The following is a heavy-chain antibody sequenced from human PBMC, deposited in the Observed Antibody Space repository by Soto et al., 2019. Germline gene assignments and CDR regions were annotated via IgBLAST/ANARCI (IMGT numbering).Heavy chain of an antibody. CDR2: ISSSGSYI. V-gene: IGHV3-21*01. D-gene: IGHD6-19*01. CDR3: ARVLAVAGPYYFGC. CDR1: GFTFGSYS. J-gene: IGHJ4*02. Sequence: GGSLRLSCAASGFTFGSYSMNWFRQAPRKGLEWVSSISSSGSYINYADSMKGRFTISRDNAKNSLYLQLSRLRAEDTAVYYCARVLAVAGPYYFGCWGQGTLVTVSS.